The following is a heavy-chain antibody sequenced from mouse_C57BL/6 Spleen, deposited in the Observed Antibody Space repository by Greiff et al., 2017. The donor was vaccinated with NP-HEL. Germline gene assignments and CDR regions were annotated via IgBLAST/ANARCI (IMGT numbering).Heavy chain of an antibody. CDR2: IDPETGGT. V-gene: IGHV1-15*01. CDR1: GYTFTDYE. CDR3: TRSDDGYYD. Sequence: QVQLKESGAELVRPGASVTLSCKASGYTFTDYEMHWVKQTPVHGLEWIGAIDPETGGTAYNQKFKGKAILTADKSSSTAYMELRSLTSEDSAVYYCTRSDDGYYDWGQGTTLTVSS. D-gene: IGHD2-3*01. J-gene: IGHJ2*01.